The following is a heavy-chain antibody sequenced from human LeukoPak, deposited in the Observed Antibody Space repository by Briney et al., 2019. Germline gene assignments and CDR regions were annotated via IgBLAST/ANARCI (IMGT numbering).Heavy chain of an antibody. Sequence: GGSLRLSCATSGFTFSSYAMNWVRQAPGKGLEWVSTITATGGTTYYADSVKGRFTISRDNSKNTLYLQLSSLTVEDTAVYYCAKAVNPATSSSSFLFFDSWGQGTQVTVSS. CDR2: ITATGGTT. CDR1: GFTFSSYA. J-gene: IGHJ4*02. D-gene: IGHD6-13*01. V-gene: IGHV3-23*01. CDR3: AKAVNPATSSSSFLFFDS.